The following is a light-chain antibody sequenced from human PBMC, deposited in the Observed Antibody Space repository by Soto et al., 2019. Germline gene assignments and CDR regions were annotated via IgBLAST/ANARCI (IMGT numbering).Light chain of an antibody. CDR1: QSVGTN. V-gene: IGKV3-15*01. CDR3: QQYYNWPRYT. CDR2: GAS. Sequence: EIVVTQSPDTLSLSPGERATLSCRASQSVGTNLAWYLQKPGQAPRLLIFGASARATGLPARFSGSGSGTEFTLTISSLQSEDFAVYFCQQYYNWPRYTFGQGTKIEIK. J-gene: IGKJ2*01.